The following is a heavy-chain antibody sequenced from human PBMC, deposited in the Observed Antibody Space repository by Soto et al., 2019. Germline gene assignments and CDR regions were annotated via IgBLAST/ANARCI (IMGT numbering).Heavy chain of an antibody. CDR3: ARAPSTLDADDLYFDY. D-gene: IGHD2-21*02. Sequence: SETLSLTCTVSGGTISSGGYYLSWIRQHPGKGLEWIGYIYYSGSTYYNPSLKSRVTISVDTSKNQFSLKLSSVTAADTAVYYCARAPSTLDADDLYFDYWGQGTLVTVSS. J-gene: IGHJ4*02. CDR1: GGTISSGGYY. V-gene: IGHV4-31*03. CDR2: IYYSGST.